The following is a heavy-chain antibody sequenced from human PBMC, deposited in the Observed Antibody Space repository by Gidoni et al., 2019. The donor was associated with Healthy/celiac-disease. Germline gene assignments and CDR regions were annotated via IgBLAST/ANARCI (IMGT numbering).Heavy chain of an antibody. CDR2: IYYSGST. J-gene: IGHJ4*02. Sequence: QLQLQESGPGLVKPSETLSLTCTVSGVSRSSSSYYWGWIRQPPGKGLEWSGSIYYSGSTYYNPSRKSRVTISVDTSKNQFSLKLSSGTAADTAVYYCARDVLPGSDYWGQGTLGTVSS. V-gene: IGHV4-39*02. D-gene: IGHD3-10*01. CDR1: GVSRSSSSYY. CDR3: ARDVLPGSDY.